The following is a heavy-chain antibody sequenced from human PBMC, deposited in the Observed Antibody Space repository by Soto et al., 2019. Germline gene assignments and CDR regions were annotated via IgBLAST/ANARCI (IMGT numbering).Heavy chain of an antibody. J-gene: IGHJ4*02. V-gene: IGHV2-5*02. CDR2: IYWDDDK. CDR1: GFSLSTSGVG. D-gene: IGHD1-26*01. Sequence: QITLKESGPTLVKPTQTLTLTCTFSGFSLSTSGVGVGWIRQPPGKALEWLAAIYWDDDKRYSPALESRLTIPKDPSKNQVALTMPNMDPVDTATYSCAHIRVGTTYLCDYWGQGTLVTVSS. CDR3: AHIRVGTTYLCDY.